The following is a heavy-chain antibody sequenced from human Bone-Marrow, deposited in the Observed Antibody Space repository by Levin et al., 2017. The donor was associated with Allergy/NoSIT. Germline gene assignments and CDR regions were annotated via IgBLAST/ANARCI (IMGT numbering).Heavy chain of an antibody. Sequence: LSLTCAASGFTFSSYAMSWVRQAPGKGLEWVSIISGSAGSTYYTDSVKGRFTISRDNSKNTLYLQMNSLRAEDTAVYYCAKAGSSEDGGFVMIDSWGQGTLVTVSS. CDR3: AKAGSSEDGGFVMIDS. CDR2: ISGSAGST. CDR1: GFTFSSYA. V-gene: IGHV3-23*01. J-gene: IGHJ4*02. D-gene: IGHD2-15*01.